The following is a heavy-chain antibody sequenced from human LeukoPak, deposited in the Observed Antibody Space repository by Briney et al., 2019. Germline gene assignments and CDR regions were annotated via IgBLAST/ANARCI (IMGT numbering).Heavy chain of an antibody. V-gene: IGHV3-30*02. CDR3: AKDLGIAAYYDASDI. D-gene: IGHD6-13*01. CDR1: GFTFSSYG. CDR2: IRHDGSNK. J-gene: IGHJ3*02. Sequence: GGSLRLSCAASGFTFSSYGMHWVRQAPGKGLEWVAFIRHDGSNKYYADSVKGRFTISRDNSKNTLYLQMNSLRAEDTAVYYCAKDLGIAAYYDASDIWGQGTMVTVSS.